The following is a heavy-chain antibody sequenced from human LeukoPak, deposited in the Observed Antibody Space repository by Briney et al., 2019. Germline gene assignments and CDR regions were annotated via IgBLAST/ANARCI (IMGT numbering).Heavy chain of an antibody. J-gene: IGHJ5*02. CDR2: IWYDGSNK. CDR3: ARDGYPDGAGNWFDP. CDR1: GFTFSSYG. D-gene: IGHD5-12*01. V-gene: IGHV3-33*01. Sequence: GGSLRLSCAESGFTFSSYGMHWVRQAPGKGLEWVAVIWYDGSNKYYADSVKGRFTISRDNSKNTLYLQMNSLRAEDTAVYYCARDGYPDGAGNWFDPWGQGTLVTVSS.